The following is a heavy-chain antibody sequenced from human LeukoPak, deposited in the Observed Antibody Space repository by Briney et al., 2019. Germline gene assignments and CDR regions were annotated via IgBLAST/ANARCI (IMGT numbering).Heavy chain of an antibody. V-gene: IGHV1-46*01. CDR2: INPSGGST. CDR1: GYTFTSYY. J-gene: IGHJ4*02. CDR3: ARAHQSYYDSSGYYSGVDY. D-gene: IGHD3-22*01. Sequence: ASVKVSCKASGYTFTSYYMHWVRQAPGQGLEWMRIINPSGGSTSYAQKFQGRVTMTRDTSTSTVYMELSSLRSEDTAVYYCARAHQSYYDSSGYYSGVDYWGQGTLVTVSS.